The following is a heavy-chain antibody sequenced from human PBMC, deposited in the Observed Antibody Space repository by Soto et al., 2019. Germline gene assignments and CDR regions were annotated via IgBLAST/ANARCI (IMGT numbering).Heavy chain of an antibody. V-gene: IGHV3-9*01. J-gene: IGHJ6*02. Sequence: PGGSLRLSCAASAFTFDAYAMHWVRQAPGKGLEWVSDISWNSGSIDYADSVKGRFTISRDNAFNSLYLQKISLRAEDTALYYCAKDRASGSSYYYDMHVWGQGTTVTVSS. D-gene: IGHD5-12*01. CDR2: ISWNSGSI. CDR3: AKDRASGSSYYYDMHV. CDR1: AFTFDAYA.